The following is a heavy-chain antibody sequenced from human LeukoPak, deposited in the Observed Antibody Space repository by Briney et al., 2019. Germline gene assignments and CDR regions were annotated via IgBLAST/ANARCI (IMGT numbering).Heavy chain of an antibody. CDR3: ARGRGLSGSYYAFDI. V-gene: IGHV3-48*03. CDR1: EFIFSSYE. CDR2: IDFRGSVI. D-gene: IGHD3-10*01. Sequence: PGGSLRLSCAASEFIFSSYEMNWVRQAPGKGLEWVSYIDFRGSVIHYADSVKGRFTISRDNAKNSVYVQMNSLRAEDTAVYYCARGRGLSGSYYAFDIWGQGTMVTVSS. J-gene: IGHJ3*02.